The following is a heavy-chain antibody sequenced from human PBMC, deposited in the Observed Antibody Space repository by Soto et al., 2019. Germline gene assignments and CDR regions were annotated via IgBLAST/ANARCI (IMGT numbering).Heavy chain of an antibody. CDR3: ASSTYGSGSYYPDY. Sequence: QVQLQESGPGLVKPSETLSLTCTVSGGSISSYYWSWIRQPPGKGLEWIGYIYYSGSTNYNPSLKSRVTISVATSKNQFPLKLSSVTAADTAVYYCASSTYGSGSYYPDYWGQGTLVTVSS. CDR2: IYYSGST. CDR1: GGSISSYY. J-gene: IGHJ4*02. V-gene: IGHV4-59*08. D-gene: IGHD3-10*01.